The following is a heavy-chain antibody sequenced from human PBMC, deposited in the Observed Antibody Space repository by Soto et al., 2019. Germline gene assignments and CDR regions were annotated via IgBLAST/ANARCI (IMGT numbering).Heavy chain of an antibody. V-gene: IGHV4-34*01. CDR2: INHSGST. D-gene: IGHD6-6*01. Sequence: QVQLQQWGAGLLKPSETLSLTCAVYGGSFSGYYWSWIRQPPGKGLEWIGEINHSGSTNYNPSLKTRVTISVDTSKKQIALKLSSVTAADTAVYYCARGRAMYSSSHDDDYWGQGTLVTVSS. J-gene: IGHJ4*02. CDR1: GGSFSGYY. CDR3: ARGRAMYSSSHDDDY.